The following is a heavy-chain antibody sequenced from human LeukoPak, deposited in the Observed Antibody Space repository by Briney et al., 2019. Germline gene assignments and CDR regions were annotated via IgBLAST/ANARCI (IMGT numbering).Heavy chain of an antibody. Sequence: ASVKVSCKASGYTFTGYYMHWVRQAPGQGLEWMGWINPNSGGTNYAQKFQGRVTMTRDTSISTAYMELSRLRSDDTAVYYCARGCSSTGCYTEDAFDIWGQGTMVTVPS. CDR1: GYTFTGYY. CDR3: ARGCSSTGCYTEDAFDI. D-gene: IGHD2-2*02. J-gene: IGHJ3*02. V-gene: IGHV1-2*02. CDR2: INPNSGGT.